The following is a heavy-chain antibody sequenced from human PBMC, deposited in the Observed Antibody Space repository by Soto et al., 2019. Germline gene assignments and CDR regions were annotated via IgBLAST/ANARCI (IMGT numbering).Heavy chain of an antibody. V-gene: IGHV4-30-4*01. Sequence: TSETLSLTCTVSGGSISSGDYYWSWIRQPPGKGLEWIGYIYYSGSTYYNPSLKSRVTISVDTSKNQFSLKLSSVTAADTAVYYCARRAHYYDSSGFDYWGQGTLVTVST. CDR1: GGSISSGDYY. D-gene: IGHD3-22*01. J-gene: IGHJ4*02. CDR2: IYYSGST. CDR3: ARRAHYYDSSGFDY.